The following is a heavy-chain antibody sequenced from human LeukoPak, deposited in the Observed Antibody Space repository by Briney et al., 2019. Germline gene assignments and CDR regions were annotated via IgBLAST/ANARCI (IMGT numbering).Heavy chain of an antibody. J-gene: IGHJ5*02. CDR3: ARVPDLPVVVGVGWFDP. CDR1: GGSFSGSY. D-gene: IGHD3-10*01. Sequence: SETLSLTCAVYGGSFSGSYWSWIRQPPGKGLEWIGEINHRGSTNYNPSLKSRVTISADTSKNQFSLNVSSVTAADTAVYYCARVPDLPVVVGVGWFDPWGQGTLVTVSS. V-gene: IGHV4-34*01. CDR2: INHRGST.